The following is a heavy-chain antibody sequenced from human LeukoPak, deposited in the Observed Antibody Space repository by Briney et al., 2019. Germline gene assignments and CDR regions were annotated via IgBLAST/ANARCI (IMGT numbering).Heavy chain of an antibody. Sequence: GGSLRLSCAASGFTFRNYAMTWVRQAPGKGLDWVALIGARDGRTYYADPVKGRFTISRDNAKNSLYLQMNSLRAEDAAVYYCARVMYSSGWNDYWGQGTLVTVSS. J-gene: IGHJ4*02. CDR2: IGARDGRT. CDR3: ARVMYSSGWNDY. V-gene: IGHV3-23*01. D-gene: IGHD6-19*01. CDR1: GFTFRNYA.